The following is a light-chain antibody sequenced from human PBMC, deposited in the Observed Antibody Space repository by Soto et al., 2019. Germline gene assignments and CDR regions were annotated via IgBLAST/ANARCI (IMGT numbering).Light chain of an antibody. V-gene: IGKV3-20*01. CDR3: QQYHRAPWT. CDR1: QSISSSY. Sequence: IVLTQSPGTLSLSPGDRATLSCRASQSISSSYLAWYQQNPGQPPRLLIYGASSRATGIPDRFSGSGSGTDFTLTISRPEPEDFAVYYCQQYHRAPWTFGQGTEVEIK. J-gene: IGKJ1*01. CDR2: GAS.